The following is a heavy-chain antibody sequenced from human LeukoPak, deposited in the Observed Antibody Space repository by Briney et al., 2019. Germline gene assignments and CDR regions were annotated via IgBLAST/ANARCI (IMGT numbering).Heavy chain of an antibody. D-gene: IGHD3-3*01. Sequence: PGGSLRLSCAASGFTFSSYAMSWVRQAPGKGLEWVSAISGSGGSTYYADSVKGRFTISRDNSKNTLYLQMNSLRAEDTAVYYCAKDIAIRDFWSAYYYAGWDVWGKGTTVTVSS. V-gene: IGHV3-23*01. CDR3: AKDIAIRDFWSAYYYAGWDV. CDR2: ISGSGGST. CDR1: GFTFSSYA. J-gene: IGHJ6*04.